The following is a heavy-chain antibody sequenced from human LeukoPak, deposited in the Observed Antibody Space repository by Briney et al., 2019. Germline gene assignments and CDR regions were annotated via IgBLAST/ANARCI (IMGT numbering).Heavy chain of an antibody. D-gene: IGHD5-18*01. V-gene: IGHV3-30*02. J-gene: IGHJ4*02. CDR1: GFAFRSHA. Sequence: GGSLRLSCTASGFAFRSHAMHWVRQAPGKGLEWVAFIRYDGSKKFYADSVKGRFTISRDNSKNTLYLQMNSLRAEDTAVYYCASGPMVTSFDYWGQGTLVTVSS. CDR3: ASGPMVTSFDY. CDR2: IRYDGSKK.